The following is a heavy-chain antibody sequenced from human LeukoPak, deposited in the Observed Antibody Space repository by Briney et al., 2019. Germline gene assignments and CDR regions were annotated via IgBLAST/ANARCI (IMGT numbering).Heavy chain of an antibody. CDR3: ARDSSTRMGYFQH. D-gene: IGHD2-2*01. CDR2: IYYSGST. V-gene: IGHV4-31*03. CDR1: GGSISSGGYY. Sequence: PSETLSLTCTVSGGSISSGGYYWSWIRQHPGKGLEWIGYIYYSGSTNYNPSLKSRVTMSVDRSKNQFSLKLSSVTAADTAVYYCARDSSTRMGYFQHWGQGTLVTVSS. J-gene: IGHJ1*01.